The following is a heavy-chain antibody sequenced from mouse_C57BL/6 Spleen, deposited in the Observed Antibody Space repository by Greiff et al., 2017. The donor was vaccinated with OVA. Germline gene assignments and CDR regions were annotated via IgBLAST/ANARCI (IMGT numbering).Heavy chain of an antibody. V-gene: IGHV1-72*01. CDR2: IAPNSGGT. J-gene: IGHJ1*03. CDR1: GYTFTSSW. CDR3: ARAEATPAWYFDV. Sequence: QVQLQQPGAELVKPGASVKLSCKASGYTFTSSWMHWVKQRPGRGLEWLGRIAPNSGGTKYNEKFKSKATLTVDKPSSTASQQLSSLTSAYSPVSYCARAEATPAWYFDVWGTGTTVTVSS. D-gene: IGHD6-1*01.